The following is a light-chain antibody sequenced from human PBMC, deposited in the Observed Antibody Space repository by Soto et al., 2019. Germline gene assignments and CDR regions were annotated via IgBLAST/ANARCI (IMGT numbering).Light chain of an antibody. V-gene: IGKV3-11*01. CDR2: DAS. J-gene: IGKJ1*01. CDR1: QSVGSY. CDR3: QQRSTWPLT. Sequence: EIVLTQSPATLSLSPGERVTVSCRASQSVGSYLAWYQQKLGQAPRLLIYDASNRATGIPARFSGSGSGTDFTLTIGSLEPEDFAVYYCQQRSTWPLTFGQGTKVEIK.